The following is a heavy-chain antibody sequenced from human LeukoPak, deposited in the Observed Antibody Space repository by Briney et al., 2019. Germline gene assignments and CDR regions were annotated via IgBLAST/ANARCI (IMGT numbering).Heavy chain of an antibody. Sequence: GGSLRLSCAASGFTFSSYEMNWVRQAPGKGLEWVSYISSSGSTIYYADSVKGRFTISRDNAKNSLYLQMNSLRAEDTAVYYCAKDIRITIFGVARGYFAYWGQGTLVTVSS. CDR3: AKDIRITIFGVARGYFAY. D-gene: IGHD3-3*01. V-gene: IGHV3-48*03. CDR2: ISSSGSTI. J-gene: IGHJ4*02. CDR1: GFTFSSYE.